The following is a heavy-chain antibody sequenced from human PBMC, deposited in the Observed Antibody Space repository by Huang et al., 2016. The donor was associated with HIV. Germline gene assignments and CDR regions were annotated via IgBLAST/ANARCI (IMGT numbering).Heavy chain of an antibody. J-gene: IGHJ6*02. Sequence: VESGGRLVQPGGSIRLSCVGSTFTFGAYWMSWVRQSPGKGLVWVANIKQDESEKYYVESVKGRFNISRDNAKKVLFLEMNNVRVEDTATYYCATKTAAMDIWGQGTTVTVS. V-gene: IGHV3-7*01. D-gene: IGHD1-7*01. CDR3: ATKTAAMDI. CDR1: TFTFGAYW. CDR2: IKQDESEK.